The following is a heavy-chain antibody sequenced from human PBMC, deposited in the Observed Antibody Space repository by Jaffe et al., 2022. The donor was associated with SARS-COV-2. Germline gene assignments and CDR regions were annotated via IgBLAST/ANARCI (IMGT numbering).Heavy chain of an antibody. J-gene: IGHJ4*02. V-gene: IGHV3-23*01. D-gene: IGHD3-9*01. CDR3: AKGQIDDILTGYYLDY. Sequence: EVQLLESGGGLVQPGGSLRLSCAASGFTFSSYAMSWVRQAPGKGLEWVSAISGSGGSTYYADSVKGRFTISRDNSKNTLYLQMNSLRAEDTAVYYCAKGQIDDILTGYYLDYWGQGTLVTVSS. CDR1: GFTFSSYA. CDR2: ISGSGGST.